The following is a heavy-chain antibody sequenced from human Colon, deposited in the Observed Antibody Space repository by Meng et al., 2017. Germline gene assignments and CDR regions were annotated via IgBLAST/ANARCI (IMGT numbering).Heavy chain of an antibody. CDR1: GYTISSGYY. CDR3: ARDGRGRGHY. Sequence: GSLRLSCAVSGYTISSGYYWGWIRLAPGKVLEWIGSINHSGSTYYNPSLKSRVTISLDMSKDQLSLEVNSVTAADTAVYYGARDGRGRGHYWGQGTLVTVSS. CDR2: INHSGST. J-gene: IGHJ4*02. V-gene: IGHV4-38-2*01. D-gene: IGHD5-24*01.